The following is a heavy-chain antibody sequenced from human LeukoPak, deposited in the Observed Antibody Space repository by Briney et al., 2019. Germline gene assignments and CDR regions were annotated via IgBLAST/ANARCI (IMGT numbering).Heavy chain of an antibody. CDR3: ARGGYSYGYGAFDI. D-gene: IGHD5-18*01. CDR1: GGSFSGYY. J-gene: IGHJ3*02. V-gene: IGHV4-34*01. CDR2: INHSGST. Sequence: PSETLSLTCAVYGGSFSGYYWSWIRQPPGKGLEWIGEINHSGSTNYNPSLKSRVTISVDTSKNQFSLKLSSVAAADTAVYYCARGGYSYGYGAFDIWGQGTMVTVSS.